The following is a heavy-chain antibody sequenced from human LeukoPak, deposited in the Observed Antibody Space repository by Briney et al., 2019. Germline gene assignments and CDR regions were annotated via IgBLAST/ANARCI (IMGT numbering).Heavy chain of an antibody. CDR1: GDSITNINYY. D-gene: IGHD6-13*01. J-gene: IGHJ5*02. CDR2: VYYTATT. V-gene: IGHV4-39*07. Sequence: SETLSLTCSVSGDSITNINYYWGWIRQPPGTGLEWIATVYYTATTYSNPSLKSRVTISVDSSKNEVSLKVTSVTAADTAVYYCARDPVAGTGTDTWGQGTLVTVSS. CDR3: ARDPVAGTGTDT.